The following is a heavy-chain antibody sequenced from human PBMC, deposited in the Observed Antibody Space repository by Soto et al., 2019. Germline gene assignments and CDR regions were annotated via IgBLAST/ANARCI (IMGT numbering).Heavy chain of an antibody. V-gene: IGHV1-18*01. D-gene: IGHD3-10*01. CDR3: AREMVRGVGSDY. Sequence: QVQLVQSGAEVKKPGASVKASCKASGYTFTSYGINWVRQAPGQGLAGMGWISTYNGNTRYAQKLQGRVTMTTDTSTSTAYMERRSLRSDDTPVFYCAREMVRGVGSDYWGQGTLVTVSS. J-gene: IGHJ4*02. CDR2: ISTYNGNT. CDR1: GYTFTSYG.